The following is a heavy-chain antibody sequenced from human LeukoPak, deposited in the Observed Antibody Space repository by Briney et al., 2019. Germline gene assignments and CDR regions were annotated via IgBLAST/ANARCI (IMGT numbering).Heavy chain of an antibody. CDR1: GFTFSSYA. Sequence: SGGSLRLSCAASGFTFSSYAMSWVRQAPGKGLEWVSAISGSGGSTNYADSVKGRFTISRDNSKNTLYLQMNSLRAEDTAVYYCAKGDSYGYGGWSDPWGQGTLVTVSS. D-gene: IGHD5-18*01. J-gene: IGHJ5*02. CDR3: AKGDSYGYGGWSDP. CDR2: ISGSGGST. V-gene: IGHV3-23*01.